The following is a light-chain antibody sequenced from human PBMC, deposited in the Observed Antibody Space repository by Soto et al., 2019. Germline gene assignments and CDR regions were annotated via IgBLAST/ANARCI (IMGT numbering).Light chain of an antibody. J-gene: IGKJ4*01. Sequence: EIVLTQSPATLSLSPGEKASLACRASQSVSSYLALYQYKPGQAPRLPIYDASKKATGIPATYSGSGSGTDFTLTISSLEHEDFAVYFCQQRSNSPSTFGGGTKVEI. CDR3: QQRSNSPST. CDR2: DAS. V-gene: IGKV3-11*01. CDR1: QSVSSY.